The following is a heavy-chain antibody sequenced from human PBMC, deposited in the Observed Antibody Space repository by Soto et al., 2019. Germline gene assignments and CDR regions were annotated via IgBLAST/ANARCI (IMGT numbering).Heavy chain of an antibody. D-gene: IGHD1-26*01. CDR3: ARHRHPRGTVGATSPLDP. V-gene: IGHV3-53*01. J-gene: IGHJ5*02. CDR1: GFSVSSNY. Sequence: PXVSLRLSGAISGFSVSSNYLSWVRQAPGKGLEWVSVHYSGGSTYYADSVQGRFTISRDKSNNTLYPQMRRVRAEDTAVYFCARHRHPRGTVGATSPLDPWGQGTQVTVSS. CDR2: HYSGGST.